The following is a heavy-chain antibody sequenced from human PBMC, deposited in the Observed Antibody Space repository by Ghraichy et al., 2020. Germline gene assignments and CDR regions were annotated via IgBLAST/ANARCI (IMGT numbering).Heavy chain of an antibody. Sequence: ASVKVSCTASGYTFINYYIHWVRHAPGRGPEWMGVVYPSGGSSNYAQTFQGRVNMTRDTSTSTVYLNLTRLRSEDTAVYYCARHQGSYYRGFLDYWGEGTLVTLSS. V-gene: IGHV1-46*01. CDR3: ARHQGSYYRGFLDY. CDR1: GYTFINYY. D-gene: IGHD3-10*01. CDR2: VYPSGGSS. J-gene: IGHJ4*02.